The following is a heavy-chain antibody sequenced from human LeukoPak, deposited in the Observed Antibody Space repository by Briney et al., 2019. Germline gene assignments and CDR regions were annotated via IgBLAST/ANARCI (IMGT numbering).Heavy chain of an antibody. D-gene: IGHD1-26*01. CDR2: INHSGST. CDR1: GGPFSGYY. CDR3: ARGSPQYSGSPWGFDY. J-gene: IGHJ4*02. V-gene: IGHV4-34*01. Sequence: PSETLSLTCAVYGGPFSGYYWSWIRQPPGKGLEWIGEINHSGSTNYNPSLKSRVTISVDTSKNQFSLKLSSVTAADTAVYYCARGSPQYSGSPWGFDYWGQGTLVTVSS.